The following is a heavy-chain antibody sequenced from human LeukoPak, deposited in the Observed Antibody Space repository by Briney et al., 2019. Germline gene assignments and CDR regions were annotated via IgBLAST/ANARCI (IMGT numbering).Heavy chain of an antibody. CDR1: GFTFSSYG. J-gene: IGHJ4*02. D-gene: IGHD6-19*01. V-gene: IGHV3-30*02. CDR3: ARILDSAWGELGY. CDR2: IRYDGSNK. Sequence: GGSLILSCAASGFTFSSYGMHWGRQAPGKGLEGVAFIRYDGSNKYYADSGKGRFTISRDNSKNTLYLQMNSLRAEDTAVYYCARILDSAWGELGYWGQGTLVTVSS.